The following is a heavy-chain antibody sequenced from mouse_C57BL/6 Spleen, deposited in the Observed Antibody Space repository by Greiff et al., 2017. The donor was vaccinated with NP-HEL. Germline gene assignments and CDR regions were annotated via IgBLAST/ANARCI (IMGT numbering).Heavy chain of an antibody. V-gene: IGHV1-22*01. CDR1: GYTFTDYN. J-gene: IGHJ4*01. CDR2: INPNNGGT. Sequence: EVKLQESGPELVKPGASVKMSCKASGYTFTDYNMHWVKQSHGKSLEWIGYINPNNGGTSYNQKFKGKATLTVNKSSSTAYMELRSLTSEDSAVYYCARSLYGNFVDYYAMDYWGQGTSVTVSS. CDR3: ARSLYGNFVDYYAMDY. D-gene: IGHD2-1*01.